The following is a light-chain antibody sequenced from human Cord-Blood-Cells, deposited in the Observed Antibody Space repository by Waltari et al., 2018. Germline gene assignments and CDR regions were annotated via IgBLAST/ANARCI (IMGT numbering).Light chain of an antibody. CDR2: GDS. J-gene: IGLJ3*02. V-gene: IGLV1-40*01. CDR1: SSHIGAGFD. Sequence: QSALTQPPSVSGALGQRVTISCTGCSSHIGAGFDVQWYQQLPGTAPKLLIYGDSNRPSGVPDRFSGSKSGTSASLAITGLQAEDEADYYCRSYDSSLSGWVFGGGTKLTVL. CDR3: RSYDSSLSGWV.